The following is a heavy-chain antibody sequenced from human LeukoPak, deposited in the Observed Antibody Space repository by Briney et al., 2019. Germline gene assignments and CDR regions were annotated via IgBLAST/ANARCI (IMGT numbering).Heavy chain of an antibody. CDR1: GGSFSGYY. D-gene: IGHD1-26*01. CDR3: ARGEVGATGAGYYYYYMDV. CDR2: INHGGGT. J-gene: IGHJ6*03. V-gene: IGHV4-34*01. Sequence: SETLSLTCAVYGGSFSGYYWSWIRQPPGKGLEWIGEINHGGGTNCNPSLKSRVTISVDTSKNQFSLKLSSVTAADTAVYYCARGEVGATGAGYYYYYMDVWGKGTTVTVSS.